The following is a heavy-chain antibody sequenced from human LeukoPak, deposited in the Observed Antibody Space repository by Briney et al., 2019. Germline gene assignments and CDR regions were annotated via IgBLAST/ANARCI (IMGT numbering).Heavy chain of an antibody. CDR1: GFTFSNTW. J-gene: IGHJ5*02. Sequence: GGSLRLSCAASGFTFSNTWMSWVRQAPGKGLEWVSGISGSGSSTYYADSVKGRLIISRDNSENTLYLQMSSLRAEDTAIYFCAKGGAVVRGWFDPRGQGTLVTVSS. V-gene: IGHV3-23*01. D-gene: IGHD2-15*01. CDR2: ISGSGSST. CDR3: AKGGAVVRGWFDP.